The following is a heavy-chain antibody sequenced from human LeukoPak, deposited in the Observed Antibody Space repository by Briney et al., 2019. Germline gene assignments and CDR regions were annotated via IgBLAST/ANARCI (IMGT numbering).Heavy chain of an antibody. CDR3: ARDPNYYDSSGYYFDY. Sequence: PGGSLRLSCAASGLTFSSYWMSWVRQAPGKGLEWVANIKQDGSEKYYMDSVKGRFTISRDNAKNSLYLQMNSLRAEDTAVYYCARDPNYYDSSGYYFDYWGQGTLVTVSS. V-gene: IGHV3-7*01. CDR2: IKQDGSEK. CDR1: GLTFSSYW. J-gene: IGHJ4*02. D-gene: IGHD3-22*01.